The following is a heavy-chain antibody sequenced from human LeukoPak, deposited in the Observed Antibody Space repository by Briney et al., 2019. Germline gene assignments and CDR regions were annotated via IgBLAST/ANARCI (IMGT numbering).Heavy chain of an antibody. D-gene: IGHD4-17*01. CDR3: ARDGDTVTTDPDAFDI. J-gene: IGHJ3*02. V-gene: IGHV3-21*05. CDR1: GYTFSSYS. Sequence: GGSLRLSCAASGYTFSSYSMNWVRQAPGKGLEWVSYISSSSSPIYYADSVKGRFTISRDNAKNSLYLQMNSLRAEDTAVYYCARDGDTVTTDPDAFDIWGQGTMVTVSS. CDR2: ISSSSSPI.